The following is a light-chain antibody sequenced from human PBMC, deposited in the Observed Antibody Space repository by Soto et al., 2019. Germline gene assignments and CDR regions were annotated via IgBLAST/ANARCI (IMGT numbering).Light chain of an antibody. V-gene: IGLV2-23*01. Sequence: QSALTQPASVSGSLGQSITISCTGTSSDVGGYDLVSWYQQHPGKAPKLIIYEGSKRPSGISNRFSGSKSGNTASLIISGLQGDDEGDYYCCAYVSSNTLLFGGVTKLTVL. CDR2: EGS. CDR3: CAYVSSNTLL. CDR1: SSDVGGYDL. J-gene: IGLJ3*02.